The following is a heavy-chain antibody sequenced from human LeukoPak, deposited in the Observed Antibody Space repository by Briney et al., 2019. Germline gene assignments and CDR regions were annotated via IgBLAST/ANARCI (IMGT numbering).Heavy chain of an antibody. CDR2: ISGSTKYI. CDR3: ASDTTVDTVRYFFDN. CDR1: GLTFNTYS. V-gene: IGHV3-21*04. Sequence: PGGSLRLSCVASGLTFNTYSMNWVRQAPGKGLEWVSSISGSTKYIYYTDSVKGRFTISRDNAKNPLFLQMNSLRAEDTAVYFCASDTTVDTVRYFFDNWGQGTLVTVSS. J-gene: IGHJ4*02. D-gene: IGHD5-18*01.